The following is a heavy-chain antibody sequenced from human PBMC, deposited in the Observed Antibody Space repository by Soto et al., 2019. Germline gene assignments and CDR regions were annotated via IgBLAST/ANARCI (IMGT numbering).Heavy chain of an antibody. J-gene: IGHJ6*02. V-gene: IGHV1-69*13. D-gene: IGHD2-2*01. CDR2: IIPIFGTA. Sequence: GASVKVSCKASGGTFSSDAISWVRQAPGQGLEWMGGIIPIFGTANYARKFQGRVTITADESTSTAYMELSSLRSEDTAVYYCASLVVPAAQHSEWYYYYYGMDVWGQGTTVTVSS. CDR3: ASLVVPAAQHSEWYYYYYGMDV. CDR1: GGTFSSDA.